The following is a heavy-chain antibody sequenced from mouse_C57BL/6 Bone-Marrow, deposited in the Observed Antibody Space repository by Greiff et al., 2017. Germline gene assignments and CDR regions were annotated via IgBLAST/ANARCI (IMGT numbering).Heavy chain of an antibody. CDR2: IDPSDSYT. V-gene: IGHV1-69*01. CDR3: ARGGGSSPYYYAMDY. Sequence: QVQLQQSGAELVMPGASVKLSCKASGYTFTSYWMHWVKQRPGQGLEWIGEIDPSDSYTNYNQKFKGKSTLTVDKSSSTAYMQLSSLTSEDSAVYYCARGGGSSPYYYAMDYWGQGTSVTVSS. J-gene: IGHJ4*01. CDR1: GYTFTSYW. D-gene: IGHD1-1*01.